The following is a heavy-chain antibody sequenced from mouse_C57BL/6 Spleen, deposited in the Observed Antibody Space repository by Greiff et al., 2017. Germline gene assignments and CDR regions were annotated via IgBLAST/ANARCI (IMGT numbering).Heavy chain of an antibody. CDR1: GISITTGNYR. V-gene: IGHV3-5*01. CDR3: ARVDGSSYVDYAMDD. D-gene: IGHD1-1*01. Sequence: EVKLQESGPGLVKPSQTVFLTCTVTGISITTGNYRWSWIRQFPGNKLEWIGYLSYSGTITSTPSLPSRTTTTRATPTNQFFLEMNSLTAEDTATYDCARVDGSSYVDYAMDDWGKGTSVTVSS. J-gene: IGHJ4*01. CDR2: LSYSGTI.